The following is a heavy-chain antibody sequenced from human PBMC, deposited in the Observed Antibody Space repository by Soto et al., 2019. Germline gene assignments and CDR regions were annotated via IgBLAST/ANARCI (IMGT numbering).Heavy chain of an antibody. CDR3: ASGGAYSYGNYYFDY. CDR2: IIPIFGTA. Sequence: VKGSCKGSGGTFSSDAVSWVRQAPGQGLEWMGGIIPIFGTANYAQKFQGRVTITADESTSTAYMELSSLRSEDTAVYYCASGGAYSYGNYYFDYWGQGTLVTVSS. D-gene: IGHD5-18*01. V-gene: IGHV1-69*13. J-gene: IGHJ4*02. CDR1: GGTFSSDA.